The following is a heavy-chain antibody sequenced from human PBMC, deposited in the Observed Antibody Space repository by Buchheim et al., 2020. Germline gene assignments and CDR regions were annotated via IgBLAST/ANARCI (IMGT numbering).Heavy chain of an antibody. J-gene: IGHJ4*02. CDR3: ARAPVTPDY. D-gene: IGHD4-17*01. CDR2: IKHDGSEK. CDR1: GFTFSSYW. V-gene: IGHV3-7*01. Sequence: EVQLVESGGGLVQPGGSLRLSCAASGFTFSSYWMTWVRQAPGKGLEWVANIKHDGSEKYYVDSVKGRFTISRDIAKSTLYLQIDSLRAEDTAVYYCARAPVTPDYWGQGTL.